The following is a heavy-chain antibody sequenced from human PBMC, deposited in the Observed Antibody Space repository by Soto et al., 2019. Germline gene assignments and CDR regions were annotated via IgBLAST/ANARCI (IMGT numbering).Heavy chain of an antibody. J-gene: IGHJ5*02. CDR3: AKDLRTYCSSGSCYLNWFDP. V-gene: IGHV3-23*01. D-gene: IGHD2-15*01. CDR1: GFSFSNYA. Sequence: GGSLRLSCAASGFSFSNYAMSWVRQAPGKGLEWVSSISGSGGSTYYEDSVKGRFTISRDNSKNTLYLQMNSLRDEDTAVYHCAKDLRTYCSSGSCYLNWFDPWGQGTLVTVSS. CDR2: ISGSGGST.